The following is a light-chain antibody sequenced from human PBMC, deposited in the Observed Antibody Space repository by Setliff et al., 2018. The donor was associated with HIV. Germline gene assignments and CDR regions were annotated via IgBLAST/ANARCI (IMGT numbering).Light chain of an antibody. V-gene: IGLV2-14*03. J-gene: IGLJ1*01. Sequence: QSALTQPASVSGSPGQSITISCTGTSSDIGRYNYVSWYQQYPGRGPTLVIFDVSERPSGVSNRFSGSKSGNTASLIISGLQPDDEADYYCCSYARGSTCVFGSGTKGTVL. CDR1: SSDIGRYNY. CDR2: DVS. CDR3: CSYARGSTCV.